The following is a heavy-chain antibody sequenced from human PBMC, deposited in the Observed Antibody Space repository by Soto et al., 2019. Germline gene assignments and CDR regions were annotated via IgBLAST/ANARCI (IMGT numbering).Heavy chain of an antibody. CDR1: GGSISSYY. CDR3: ARLINDYSNYLYYYYYMDV. CDR2: IYYSGST. J-gene: IGHJ6*03. D-gene: IGHD4-4*01. Sequence: SETLSLTCTVSGGSISSYYWSWIRQPPGKGLEWIGYIYYSGSTNYNPSLKSRVTISVDTSKNQFSLKLSSVTAADTAVYYCARLINDYSNYLYYYYYMDVWGKGTTVTVPS. V-gene: IGHV4-59*08.